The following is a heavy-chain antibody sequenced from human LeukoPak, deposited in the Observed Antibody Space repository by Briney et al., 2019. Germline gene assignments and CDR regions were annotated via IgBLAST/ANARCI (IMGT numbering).Heavy chain of an antibody. J-gene: IGHJ5*02. CDR1: GGTFSSYA. CDR3: ARPYDFWSGSPGTGGAFDP. V-gene: IGHV1-69*05. D-gene: IGHD3-3*01. CDR2: IIPIFGTA. Sequence: GASVKVSCKASGGTFSSYAISWVRQAPGQGLEWMGGIIPIFGTANYAQKFQGRVTITTDESTSTAYMELSSLRSEDTAVYYCARPYDFWSGSPGTGGAFDPWGQGTLVTVSS.